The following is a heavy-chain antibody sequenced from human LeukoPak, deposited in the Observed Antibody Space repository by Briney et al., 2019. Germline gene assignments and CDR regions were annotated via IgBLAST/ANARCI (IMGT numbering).Heavy chain of an antibody. J-gene: IGHJ4*02. CDR3: ARAPPGYSSGWYTYFDY. Sequence: GGSLRLSCVASGFTFSSYWMHWVRQAPGKGLEWVSSISSSSSYIYYADSVKGRFTISRDNAKNSLYLQMNSLRAEDTAVYYCARAPPGYSSGWYTYFDYWGQGTLVTVSS. D-gene: IGHD6-19*01. CDR1: GFTFSSYW. V-gene: IGHV3-21*01. CDR2: ISSSSSYI.